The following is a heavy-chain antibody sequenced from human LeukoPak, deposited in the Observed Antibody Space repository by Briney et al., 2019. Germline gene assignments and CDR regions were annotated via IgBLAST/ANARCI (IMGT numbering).Heavy chain of an antibody. D-gene: IGHD3-10*01. V-gene: IGHV6-1*01. CDR1: GDSVSSNSAD. Sequence: QTLSHTCAISGDSVSSNSADWNWIRQSRSGGLVWLGRTYYRSKWYNDYAVTVKSRITNNPDTSKNQFSLQLNSVTPEDTAVYYCARVFGIDAFDIWGQGTMVTVSS. CDR2: TYYRSKWYN. J-gene: IGHJ3*02. CDR3: ARVFGIDAFDI.